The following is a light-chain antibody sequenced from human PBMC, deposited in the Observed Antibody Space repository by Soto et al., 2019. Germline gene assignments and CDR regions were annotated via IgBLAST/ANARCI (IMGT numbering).Light chain of an antibody. CDR1: QSVSSNY. CDR2: GAS. Sequence: EIVLTQSPGTLSLSPGERATLSCRASQSVSSNYLAWYQQKPGQAPRLLIYGASSRATGIPDRFSGSGSGTDFTLTISRLAPEDFAVYYCQQYGSLSWTFGQGTKVDIK. CDR3: QQYGSLSWT. V-gene: IGKV3-20*01. J-gene: IGKJ1*01.